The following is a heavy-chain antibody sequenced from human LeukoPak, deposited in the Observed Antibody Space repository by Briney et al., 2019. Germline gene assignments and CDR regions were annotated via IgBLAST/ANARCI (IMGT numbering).Heavy chain of an antibody. J-gene: IGHJ6*03. Sequence: GGSLRLSCAASGFTFSSYWMHWVRQAPGKGLVWVSRINTDGSSTSYADSVKGRFTISRDNAKNTLYLQMNSLRAEDTAVYYCARATERGDFWSGYVYYYYMDVWGKGTTVTVSS. CDR2: INTDGSST. CDR3: ARATERGDFWSGYVYYYYMDV. CDR1: GFTFSSYW. V-gene: IGHV3-74*01. D-gene: IGHD3-3*01.